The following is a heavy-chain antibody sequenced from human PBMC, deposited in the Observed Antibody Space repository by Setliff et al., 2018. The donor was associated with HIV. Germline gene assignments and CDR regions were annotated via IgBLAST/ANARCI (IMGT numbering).Heavy chain of an antibody. J-gene: IGHJ6*03. V-gene: IGHV4-39*02. CDR2: IYHTGST. D-gene: IGHD6-13*01. CDR3: ARESPSSSWFYYMDV. CDR1: GGSINSTSYY. Sequence: SETLSLTCTVSGGSINSTSYYWGWIRQPPGNGLEWIGSIYHTGSTYYKPSLKSRVTISVDTSKNQFSLRLSSVAAGDTAVYYCARESPSSSWFYYMDVWGKGTTVTVSS.